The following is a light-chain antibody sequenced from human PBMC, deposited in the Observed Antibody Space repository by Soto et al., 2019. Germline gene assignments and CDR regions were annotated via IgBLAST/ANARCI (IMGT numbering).Light chain of an antibody. Sequence: EIVMTQSPATLSVSPGERATLSCRASQSVSSDLAWYHQKPGQAPRLLIYAASSRATGIPDRFSGSGSGTDFTLTISRLEPEDFAVYYCQQYGTSQLTFGGGTKVDIK. J-gene: IGKJ4*01. CDR1: QSVSSD. V-gene: IGKV3-20*01. CDR2: AAS. CDR3: QQYGTSQLT.